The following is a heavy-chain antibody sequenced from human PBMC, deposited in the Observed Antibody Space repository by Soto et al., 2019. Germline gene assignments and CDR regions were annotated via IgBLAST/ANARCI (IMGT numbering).Heavy chain of an antibody. CDR2: ISYDGSNT. CDR3: ARGRGYCGGTNCYLDS. CDR1: GFTFSSYG. Sequence: PGESLKISCVASGFTFSSYGMHWVRQAPGKGLEWVAIISYDGSNTYYTDSVKGRFTISRDNAKNSLYLQMNSLRDDDTAVYYCARGRGYCGGTNCYLDSWGQGALVTVSS. V-gene: IGHV3-30*03. D-gene: IGHD2-21*01. J-gene: IGHJ4*02.